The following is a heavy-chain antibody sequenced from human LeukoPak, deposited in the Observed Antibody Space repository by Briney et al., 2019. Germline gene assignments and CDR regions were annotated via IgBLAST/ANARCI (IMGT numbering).Heavy chain of an antibody. J-gene: IGHJ4*02. V-gene: IGHV3-73*01. CDR2: IRSKANSYAT. D-gene: IGHD3-22*01. CDR1: GFTFSGSA. Sequence: GGSLRLSCTASGFTFSGSAMHWVRQASGKGLEWVGRIRSKANSYATVYAASVKGRFTISRDNAKNTLYLQMNSLRAEDMAVYYCARVDSSGYLSGSPPALDYWGQGTLVTVSS. CDR3: ARVDSSGYLSGSPPALDY.